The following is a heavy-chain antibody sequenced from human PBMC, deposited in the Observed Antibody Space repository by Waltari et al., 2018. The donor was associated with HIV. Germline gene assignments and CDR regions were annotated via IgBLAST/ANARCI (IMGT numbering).Heavy chain of an antibody. CDR3: ARDRGVAGTPKAHGMDV. J-gene: IGHJ6*02. D-gene: IGHD6-19*01. CDR1: GYTFTSYG. V-gene: IGHV1-18*01. CDR2: ISADNGNT. Sequence: QVQLVQSGAEVKKPGASVKVSCKASGYTFTSYGIIWVRQAPGQGLEWMGWISADNGNTNESQKLQGRVTMTTDTSTSTADMELRSLRSDDTAVYYCARDRGVAGTPKAHGMDVWGQGTTVTVSS.